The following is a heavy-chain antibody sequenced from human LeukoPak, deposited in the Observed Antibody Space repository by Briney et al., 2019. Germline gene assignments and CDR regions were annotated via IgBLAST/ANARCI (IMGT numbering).Heavy chain of an antibody. D-gene: IGHD3-3*01. CDR2: INHSGST. Sequence: SGTLSLTCAVYGGSFSGYYWSWIRQPPGKGLEWIGEINHSGSTNYNPSLKSRVTISVDTSKNQFSLKLSSVTAADTAVYYCARGEFATIFGVVIENYYYGMDVWGQGTTVTVSS. J-gene: IGHJ6*02. V-gene: IGHV4-34*01. CDR1: GGSFSGYY. CDR3: ARGEFATIFGVVIENYYYGMDV.